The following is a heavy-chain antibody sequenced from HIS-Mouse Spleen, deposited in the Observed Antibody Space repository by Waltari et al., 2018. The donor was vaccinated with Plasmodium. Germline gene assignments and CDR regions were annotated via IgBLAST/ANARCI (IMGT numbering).Heavy chain of an antibody. D-gene: IGHD6-13*01. V-gene: IGHV3-74*01. CDR3: ARTIAVVGTGDALDI. Sequence: EVQLVESGGGLVQPGGSLRLSCAASGFTFSSYWMHWVRQAPGKGLVWGSRSNSDGSSTRYADSVKGRFTISRDNAKNTLYLQMNSLRAEDTAVYYCARTIAVVGTGDALDIWGQGTMVTVSS. CDR1: GFTFSSYW. J-gene: IGHJ3*02. CDR2: SNSDGSST.